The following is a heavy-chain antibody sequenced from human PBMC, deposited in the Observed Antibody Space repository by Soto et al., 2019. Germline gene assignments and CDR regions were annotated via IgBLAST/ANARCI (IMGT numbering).Heavy chain of an antibody. CDR1: GGSVSSGSYY. CDR3: ASYNWNDDGDY. D-gene: IGHD1-20*01. J-gene: IGHJ4*02. V-gene: IGHV4-61*01. Sequence: SETLSLTCTVSGGSVSSGSYYWSWIRQPPGKGLEWIGYIYYSETTNYNPSLKSRVTISVDTSKNQFSLKLNSVTAADTAVYYCASYNWNDDGDYWGQGTLVTVSS. CDR2: IYYSETT.